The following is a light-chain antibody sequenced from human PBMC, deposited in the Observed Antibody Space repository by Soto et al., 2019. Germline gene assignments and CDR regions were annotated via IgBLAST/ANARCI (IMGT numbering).Light chain of an antibody. CDR2: AAS. V-gene: IGKV1-39*01. Sequence: DIQMTQSPSSLSASVGDRVTITCRASQSISSYLNWYQQKPGKAPKLLIYAASSLQSGVPSRFSGSGSGTDFTLTISSLQPEDFATYYCQQSYSTPQDTFGQGTDWRL. J-gene: IGKJ5*01. CDR1: QSISSY. CDR3: QQSYSTPQDT.